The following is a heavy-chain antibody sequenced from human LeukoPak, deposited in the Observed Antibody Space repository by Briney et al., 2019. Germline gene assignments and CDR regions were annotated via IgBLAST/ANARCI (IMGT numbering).Heavy chain of an antibody. V-gene: IGHV4-34*01. J-gene: IGHJ4*02. CDR2: INHRVSS. Sequence: SETLSLTCAVYGESFSAYFWNWIRQAPGKPLEYIGEINHRVSSHYNPSLKTRVTLSVDTSKNQFSLKLTSVTAAGTPVYFCARGSSFDGYCSAGACDAGYYDSWGQGTPVTVSS. CDR1: GESFSAYF. D-gene: IGHD2-15*01. CDR3: ARGSSFDGYCSAGACDAGYYDS.